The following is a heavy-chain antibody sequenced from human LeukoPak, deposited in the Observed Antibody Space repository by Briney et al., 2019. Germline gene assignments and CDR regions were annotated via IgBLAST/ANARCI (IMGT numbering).Heavy chain of an antibody. V-gene: IGHV1-2*02. J-gene: IGHJ4*02. CDR1: GYTFTGYY. CDR3: ARGGNCSGGSCYTLPPTSFDY. Sequence: GASVKVSCKASGYTFTGYYMHWVRQAPGQGLEWMGWINPNSGGTNYAQKFQGRVTMTRDTSISTAYMELSRLRSDDTAVYYCARGGNCSGGSCYTLPPTSFDYWGQGTLVTVSS. D-gene: IGHD2-15*01. CDR2: INPNSGGT.